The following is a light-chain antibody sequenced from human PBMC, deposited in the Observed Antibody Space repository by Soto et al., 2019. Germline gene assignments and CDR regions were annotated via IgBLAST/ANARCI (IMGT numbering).Light chain of an antibody. Sequence: DIQLTQSPSFLSASVGDRVTITCRASQGISSYLAWYQQKPGKAPKLLIYAASTLQTGVPSRFSGSGSGTEFTITISSLQPEDFATYYCQQLNSYPHPFGHGTNVDIK. CDR3: QQLNSYPHP. CDR1: QGISSY. CDR2: AAS. J-gene: IGKJ3*01. V-gene: IGKV1-9*01.